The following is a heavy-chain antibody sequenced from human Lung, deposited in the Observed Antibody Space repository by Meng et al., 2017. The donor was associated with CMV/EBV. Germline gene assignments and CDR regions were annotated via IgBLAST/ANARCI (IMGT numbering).Heavy chain of an antibody. CDR2: IYHSGST. CDR1: GGSISSSNW. CDR3: ASFPPPGKQWLVTDY. Sequence: HVQLQGSGPGLVKPSGTLSLTCAVSGGSISSSNWWSWVRQPPGKGLEWIGEIYHSGSTNYNPSLKSRVTISVDKSKNQFSLKLSSVTAADTAVYYCASFPPPGKQWLVTDYWGQGTLVTVSS. V-gene: IGHV4-4*02. J-gene: IGHJ4*02. D-gene: IGHD6-19*01.